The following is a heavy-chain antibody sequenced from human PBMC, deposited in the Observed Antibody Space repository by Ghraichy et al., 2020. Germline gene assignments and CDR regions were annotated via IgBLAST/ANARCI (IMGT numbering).Heavy chain of an antibody. V-gene: IGHV3-74*01. Sequence: LNISCAASGFTFSSYWMHWVRQAPGKGLVWVSRINSDGSSTSYADSVKGRFTISRDNAKNTLYLQMNSLRAEDTAVYYCAREKASRSGNYWSGYYNYYYGMDVWGQGTTVTVSS. D-gene: IGHD3-3*01. CDR2: INSDGSST. CDR3: AREKASRSGNYWSGYYNYYYGMDV. J-gene: IGHJ6*02. CDR1: GFTFSSYW.